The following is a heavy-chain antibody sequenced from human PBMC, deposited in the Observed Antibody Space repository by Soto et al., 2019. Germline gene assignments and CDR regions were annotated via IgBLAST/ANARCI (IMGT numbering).Heavy chain of an antibody. Sequence: GGSLRLSCAASGFTFSSYAMSWVRQAPGKGLEWVSAISGSGGSTYYADSVKGRFTISRDNSKNTLFLLMSSLRAEDTAVYYCAKPESSGWYLGGFYYWGPGTLVTVSS. CDR2: ISGSGGST. V-gene: IGHV3-23*01. CDR3: AKPESSGWYLGGFYY. J-gene: IGHJ4*02. CDR1: GFTFSSYA. D-gene: IGHD6-19*01.